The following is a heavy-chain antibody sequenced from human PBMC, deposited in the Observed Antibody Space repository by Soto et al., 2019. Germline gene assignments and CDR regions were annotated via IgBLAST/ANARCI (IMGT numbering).Heavy chain of an antibody. D-gene: IGHD6-19*01. Sequence: QVQLEQSGAEVKKPGASVKVSCKAFGYILTNYYMHWVRQAPGQGLEWMGIISPSTGTTTYAQKFLGRVNVTRDTSTSTVYMELSSLRSEDTAVYYCARDRSSGWYYFDNWGQGTLVTVSS. V-gene: IGHV1-46*01. CDR3: ARDRSSGWYYFDN. CDR2: ISPSTGTT. J-gene: IGHJ4*02. CDR1: GYILTNYY.